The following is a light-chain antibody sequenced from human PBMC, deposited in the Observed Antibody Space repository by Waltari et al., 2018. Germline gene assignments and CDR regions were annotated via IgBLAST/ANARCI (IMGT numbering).Light chain of an antibody. CDR2: DVS. Sequence: QSALTQPASVSGSPGQSITISCTGTSSDVGGYNYVSWYQQHPGTAPKLMIYDVSKRPSGVSNRFSGSKSGNTASLTISGLKAEDEADYYCSSYISSSTLELFGGGTSLTVL. J-gene: IGLJ2*01. CDR3: SSYISSSTLEL. V-gene: IGLV2-14*03. CDR1: SSDVGGYNY.